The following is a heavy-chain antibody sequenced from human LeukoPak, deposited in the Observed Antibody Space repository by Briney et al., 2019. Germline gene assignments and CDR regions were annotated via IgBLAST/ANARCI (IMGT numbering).Heavy chain of an antibody. CDR3: AKNPQYYYDSSGFFEY. Sequence: GGSLRLSCAASGFTFSSYSMNWVRQAPGKGLEWVSAISGSGGSTYYADSVKGRFTISRDNSKNTLYLQMNSLRVEDTAVYYCAKNPQYYYDSSGFFEYWGQGTLVTVSS. D-gene: IGHD3-22*01. CDR2: ISGSGGST. V-gene: IGHV3-23*01. CDR1: GFTFSSYS. J-gene: IGHJ4*02.